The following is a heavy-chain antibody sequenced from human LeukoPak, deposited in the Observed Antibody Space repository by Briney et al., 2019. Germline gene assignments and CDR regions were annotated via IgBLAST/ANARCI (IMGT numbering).Heavy chain of an antibody. Sequence: ASVKVSCKASGYTFTGHYIQWVRQAPGQGLEWMGWINPSSGGTKYAQRFQGRVTITRDTSINTAYMEMTRLKSDDTAVYYCARDRLSLSSPGCYYYGMDVWGHGTKVTVSS. D-gene: IGHD6-13*01. CDR3: ARDRLSLSSPGCYYYGMDV. J-gene: IGHJ6*02. V-gene: IGHV1-2*02. CDR2: INPSSGGT. CDR1: GYTFTGHY.